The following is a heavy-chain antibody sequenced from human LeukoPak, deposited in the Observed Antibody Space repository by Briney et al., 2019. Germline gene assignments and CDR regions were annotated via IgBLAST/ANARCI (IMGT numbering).Heavy chain of an antibody. J-gene: IGHJ5*02. D-gene: IGHD6-13*01. Sequence: SVKVSCKASGGTFSSYAISWVRQAPGQGLEWMGGIIPISGTANYAQKFQGRVTITADESTSTAYMELSSLRSEDTAVYYCATEIAAAGGPNWFDPWGQGTLVTVSS. CDR2: IIPISGTA. CDR3: ATEIAAAGGPNWFDP. V-gene: IGHV1-69*13. CDR1: GGTFSSYA.